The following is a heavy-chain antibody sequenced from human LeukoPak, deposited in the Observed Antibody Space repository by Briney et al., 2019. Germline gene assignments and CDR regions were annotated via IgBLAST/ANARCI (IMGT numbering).Heavy chain of an antibody. J-gene: IGHJ4*02. CDR2: IYPGDSDT. CDR3: ARGRDGYNHPGDRFDY. D-gene: IGHD5-24*01. CDR1: GYSFTSYW. V-gene: IGHV5-51*01. Sequence: GESLKISCKGSGYSFTSYWIGWVRQMPGKGLEWMGIIYPGDSDTRYSPSFQGQVTISADKSISTAYLQWSSLKASDTAMYYCARGRDGYNHPGDRFDYWGQGTLVTVSS.